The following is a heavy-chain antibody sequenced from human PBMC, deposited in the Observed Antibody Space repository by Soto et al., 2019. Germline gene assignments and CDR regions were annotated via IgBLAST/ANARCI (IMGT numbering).Heavy chain of an antibody. D-gene: IGHD2-15*01. Sequence: PSETLSLTCTVSGGSISSSSYYWGGIRQPPGNGLERIASIYYSGSTYYTPSLKRRVTISVDTSKNQCSLKLSSVTAADTAVYYCARRTNTVVKPLSSMDVWGKGTTVTVSS. CDR3: ARRTNTVVKPLSSMDV. J-gene: IGHJ6*04. CDR1: GGSISSSSYY. V-gene: IGHV4-39*01. CDR2: IYYSGST.